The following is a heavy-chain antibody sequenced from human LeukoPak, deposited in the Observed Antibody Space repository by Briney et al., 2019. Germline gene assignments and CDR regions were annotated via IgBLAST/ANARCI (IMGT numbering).Heavy chain of an antibody. D-gene: IGHD3-16*02. J-gene: IGHJ4*02. CDR3: AKDAPTFGGVIVYYYFDY. CDR2: ISGSGGST. CDR1: GFTFSTYS. Sequence: GGSLRLSCAASGFTFSTYSMNWVRQAPGKGLEWVSAISGSGGSTYYADSVKGRFTISRDNSKNTLYLQMNSLRAEDTAVYYCAKDAPTFGGVIVYYYFDYWGQGTLVTVSS. V-gene: IGHV3-23*01.